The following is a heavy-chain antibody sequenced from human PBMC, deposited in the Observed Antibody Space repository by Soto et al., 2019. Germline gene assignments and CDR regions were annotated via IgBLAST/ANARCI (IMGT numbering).Heavy chain of an antibody. CDR3: ARCDQQASWFHP. J-gene: IGHJ5*02. CDR2: IFPGGST. V-gene: IGHV4-4*07. CDR1: GGSISSNY. Sequence: VSGGSISSNYWSWIRQPAGKGLEWIGHIFPGGSTNSNPSLKSRVTMSVDTSKNQFSLKLGSVTAADTAVYYCARCDQQASWFHPWGQGTLVTVSS.